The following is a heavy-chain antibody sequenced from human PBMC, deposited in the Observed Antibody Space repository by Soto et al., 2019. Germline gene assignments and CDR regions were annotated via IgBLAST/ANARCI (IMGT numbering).Heavy chain of an antibody. D-gene: IGHD2-2*02. Sequence: EVQLVESGGGLVQPGRSLRLSCSASGFTFDDYVMHWVRQAPGKGLEWVSGISWNSGSIAYADSVKGRFTISRDNAKNSLYLQMNSLRAEDTALYCCAKGVALGYCTSTSCHNYYMDVWGKGTTVTVSS. CDR3: AKGVALGYCTSTSCHNYYMDV. J-gene: IGHJ6*03. V-gene: IGHV3-9*01. CDR2: ISWNSGSI. CDR1: GFTFDDYV.